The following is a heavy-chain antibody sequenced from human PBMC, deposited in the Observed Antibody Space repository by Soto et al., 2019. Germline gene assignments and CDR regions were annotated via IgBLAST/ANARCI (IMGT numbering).Heavy chain of an antibody. CDR2: IIPILGIA. CDR3: ARDLKGSHTTRYYYYMDV. CDR1: GGTFSSYT. D-gene: IGHD1-1*01. J-gene: IGHJ6*03. Sequence: ASVKVSCKASGGTFSSYTISWVRQAPGQGLEWMGRIIPILGIANYAQKFQGRVTITADKSTSTAYMELSSLRSEDTAVYYCARDLKGSHTTRYYYYMDVWGKGTTVTVSS. V-gene: IGHV1-69*04.